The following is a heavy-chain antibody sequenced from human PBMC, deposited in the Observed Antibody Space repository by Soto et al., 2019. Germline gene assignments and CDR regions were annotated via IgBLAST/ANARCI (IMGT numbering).Heavy chain of an antibody. V-gene: IGHV3-7*01. CDR3: ARVRRSSGYYRCPAADY. CDR2: IKQDGSEK. D-gene: IGHD3-22*01. CDR1: GFTFSSYW. J-gene: IGHJ4*02. Sequence: EVQLVESGGGLVQPGGSLRLSCAASGFTFSSYWMSWVRQAPGKGLEWVANIKQDGSEKYYVDSVKGRFTISRDNAKNSRYLQMNSLSDADTAVYYCARVRRSSGYYRCPAADYWGQRTLVTVAS.